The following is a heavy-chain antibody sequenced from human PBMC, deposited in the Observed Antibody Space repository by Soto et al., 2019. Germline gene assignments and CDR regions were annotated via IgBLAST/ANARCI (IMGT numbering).Heavy chain of an antibody. CDR3: ASSMIVVVISAFDI. CDR1: GGTFSSYA. CDR2: IIPIFGTA. D-gene: IGHD3-22*01. Sequence: GXSVKVSCKASGGTFSSYAISWVREAPVQGLEWMGGIIPIFGTANYAQKFQGRVTITADESTSTAYMELSSLRSEDTAVYYCASSMIVVVISAFDIWGQGTMVTVSS. J-gene: IGHJ3*02. V-gene: IGHV1-69*13.